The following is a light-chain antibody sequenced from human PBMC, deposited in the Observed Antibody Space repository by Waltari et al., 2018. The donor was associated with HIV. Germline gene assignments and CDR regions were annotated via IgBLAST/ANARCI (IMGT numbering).Light chain of an antibody. J-gene: IGLJ3*02. CDR1: DSDFSLYKF. CDR3: ASLTDDNTVM. V-gene: IGLV2-14*03. CDR2: DVH. Sequence: AVTQPASVSGLPGQSTTISCTGDDSDFSLYKFVSWYQQHSGNPPRLILYDVHRRASVVSDRFSGSMSGNTASLTISGLRAEDEGHYYCASLTDDNTVMFGGGTEVTVL.